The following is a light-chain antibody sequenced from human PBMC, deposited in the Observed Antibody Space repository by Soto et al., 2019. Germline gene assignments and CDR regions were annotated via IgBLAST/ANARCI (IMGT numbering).Light chain of an antibody. V-gene: IGLV2-14*01. CDR3: TSYATSSTLV. CDR1: SSEIGGYNF. J-gene: IGLJ2*01. Sequence: QSALTQPASVSGSPGQSITISCTGTSSEIGGYNFVSWYRQHPGKAPKLLIYAVTNRPSGIPDRFAGSKSGNTASLTSSGLQAEDEADYYCTSYATSSTLVFGGGTELTVL. CDR2: AVT.